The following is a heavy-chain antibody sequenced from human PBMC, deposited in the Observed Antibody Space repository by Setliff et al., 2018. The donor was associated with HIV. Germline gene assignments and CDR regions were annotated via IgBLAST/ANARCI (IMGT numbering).Heavy chain of an antibody. D-gene: IGHD6-13*01. CDR1: GGSISSGSYY. CDR3: ARDGQQLGYYYYYMDV. Sequence: KTSETLSLTCSVSGGSISSGSYYWSWIRQHPGKGLEWIGYIFYSGSTTYNPSLKSRVTISADTSKNQFSLKLSSVTAADTAVYYCARDGQQLGYYYYYMDVWGKGTTVTVSS. V-gene: IGHV4-30-4*01. CDR2: IFYSGST. J-gene: IGHJ6*03.